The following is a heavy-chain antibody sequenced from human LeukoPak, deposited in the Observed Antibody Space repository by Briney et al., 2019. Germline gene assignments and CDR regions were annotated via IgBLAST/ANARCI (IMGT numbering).Heavy chain of an antibody. V-gene: IGHV4-59*11. CDR1: GGSLTSHY. D-gene: IGHD1-26*01. CDR3: ARGVWDSGSYLGMDV. J-gene: IGHJ6*02. CDR2: IYYSGSS. Sequence: PSETLSLTCTVSGGSLTSHYWSWIRQPPGKGLEWIGYIYYSGSSNYNPSLKSRGTISVDTSKNQFSLTLSSVTAADTAVYYCARGVWDSGSYLGMDVWGQGTTVSVSS.